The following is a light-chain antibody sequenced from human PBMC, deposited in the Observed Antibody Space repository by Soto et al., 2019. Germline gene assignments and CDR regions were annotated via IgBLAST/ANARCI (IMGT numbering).Light chain of an antibody. CDR1: QSVSSSY. CDR2: GAS. CDR3: QQCGSSPIYS. J-gene: IGKJ2*03. V-gene: IGKV3-20*01. Sequence: EIVLTQSPGTLSLSPGERATLSCRASQSVSSSYLAWYQQKPGQAPRLLIYGASSRATGIPDRFRGSVSGTDLTLTIRRLESGDFAVYYRQQCGSSPIYSFGQAIEPEIK.